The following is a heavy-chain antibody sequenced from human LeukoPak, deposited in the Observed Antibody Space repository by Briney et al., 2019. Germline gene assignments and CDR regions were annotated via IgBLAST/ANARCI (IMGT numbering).Heavy chain of an antibody. CDR1: GFTFSSYA. V-gene: IGHV3-23*01. Sequence: GGSLRLSCAASGFTFSSYAMSWVRQAPGKGLEWVSAISGSGGSTHYADSVKGRFTISRDNSKNTLYLQMNSLRAEDTAVYYCAKGTKDPTYGDYNVRYFDYWGQGTLVTVSS. J-gene: IGHJ4*02. D-gene: IGHD4-17*01. CDR2: ISGSGGST. CDR3: AKGTKDPTYGDYNVRYFDY.